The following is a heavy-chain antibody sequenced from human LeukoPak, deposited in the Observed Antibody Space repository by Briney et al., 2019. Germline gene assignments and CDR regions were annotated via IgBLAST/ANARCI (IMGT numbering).Heavy chain of an antibody. J-gene: IGHJ4*02. V-gene: IGHV1-8*01. CDR1: GYTFTSYD. Sequence: ASVKVSCKASGYTFTSYDINWVRQATGQGLEWMGWMNPNSGNTGYAQKFQGRVTMTRNTSISTAYMELSRLRSDDTAVYYCARVATIFGVVNPWDYWGQGTLVTVSS. CDR3: ARVATIFGVVNPWDY. D-gene: IGHD3-3*01. CDR2: MNPNSGNT.